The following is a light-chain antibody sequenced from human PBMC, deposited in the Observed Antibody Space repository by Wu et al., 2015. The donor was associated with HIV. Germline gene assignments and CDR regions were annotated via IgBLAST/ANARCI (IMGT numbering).Light chain of an antibody. CDR3: QLYGTSPQVT. CDR1: QSVTNSQ. CDR2: GGS. V-gene: IGKV3-20*01. Sequence: IVLTQSPGTLSLSPGDRATLSCRASQSVTNSQLAWYQQKPGQAPRLLIYGGSSRATGIPDRFSGRGSGTDFTLTISRLEPEDFAVYYCQLYGTSPQVTFGGGTKVEIK. J-gene: IGKJ4*01.